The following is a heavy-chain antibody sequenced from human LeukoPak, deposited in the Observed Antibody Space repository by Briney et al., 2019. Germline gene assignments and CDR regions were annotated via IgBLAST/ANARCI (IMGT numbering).Heavy chain of an antibody. V-gene: IGHV3-23*01. J-gene: IGHJ4*02. CDR3: AKDGGDYGVCRGYYGGDY. CDR1: GFTFSSYA. CDR2: ISGSGGST. D-gene: IGHD3-3*01. Sequence: PGGSLRLSCAASGFTFSSYAMSWVRQAPGKGLEWVSAISGSGGSTYYADSVKGRFTISRDNSKNTLYLQMNRLRDEDTAVYYCAKDGGDYGVCRGYYGGDYWGQGTLVTVSS.